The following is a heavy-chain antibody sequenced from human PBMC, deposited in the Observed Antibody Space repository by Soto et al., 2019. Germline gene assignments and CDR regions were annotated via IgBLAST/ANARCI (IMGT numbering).Heavy chain of an antibody. J-gene: IGHJ6*02. D-gene: IGHD3-3*01. CDR1: GFTFSSYS. Sequence: PGGSLRLSCAASGFTFSSYSMNWVRQAPGKGLEWVSSISSSSSYIYYADSVKGRFTISRDNAKNSLYLQMNSLRAEDTAVYYCARDRQGATIFGVVIIPRGSSRSYGMDVWGQGTTVTVSS. CDR3: ARDRQGATIFGVVIIPRGSSRSYGMDV. CDR2: ISSSSSYI. V-gene: IGHV3-21*01.